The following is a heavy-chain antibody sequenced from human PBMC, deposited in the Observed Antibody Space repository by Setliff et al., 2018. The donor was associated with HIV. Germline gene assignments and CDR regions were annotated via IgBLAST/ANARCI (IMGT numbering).Heavy chain of an antibody. V-gene: IGHV1-18*01. D-gene: IGHD3-16*01. CDR3: AREITNYFDY. CDR2: ISPYNGYT. J-gene: IGHJ4*02. Sequence: ASVKVSCKASGYTFNTYGISWVRQAPGQGLEWMGWISPYNGYTNYVQRLQGRVTMTTDTSTSIAYMELRSLKSDDTAVYYCAREITNYFDYWGQGTLVTVSS. CDR1: GYTFNTYG.